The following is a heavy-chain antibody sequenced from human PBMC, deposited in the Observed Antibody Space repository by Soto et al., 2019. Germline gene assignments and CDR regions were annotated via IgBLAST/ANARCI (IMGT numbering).Heavy chain of an antibody. Sequence: SQTLSLTCVGSGDTVSSNSVAWNWVRQSPSRGLEWLGRTYYRSRWYSDYAVSVRSRIDINADTSKNQVSLQLNSVTPEDTAVYYCARSEEDSDYYYYGMDVWGQGTTVTSP. J-gene: IGHJ6*02. CDR2: TYYRSRWYS. V-gene: IGHV6-1*01. D-gene: IGHD2-15*01. CDR3: ARSEEDSDYYYYGMDV. CDR1: GDTVSSNSVA.